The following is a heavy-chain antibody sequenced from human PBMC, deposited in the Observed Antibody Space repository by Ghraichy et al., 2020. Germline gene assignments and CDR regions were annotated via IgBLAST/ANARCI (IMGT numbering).Heavy chain of an antibody. D-gene: IGHD2-15*01. V-gene: IGHV4-34*01. CDR2: IYPGGST. CDR1: GGPFGGYY. J-gene: IGHJ4*02. Sequence: SQTLSLTCAVYGGPFGGYYWNLVRQSPGKGLEWIGEIYPGGSTNYNPSLESRVTISVDASRKPFSLSLFSVTAADTAIYYCARGRYCGGGSCYPRPYYFDSWGQGTLVTVSS. CDR3: ARGRYCGGGSCYPRPYYFDS.